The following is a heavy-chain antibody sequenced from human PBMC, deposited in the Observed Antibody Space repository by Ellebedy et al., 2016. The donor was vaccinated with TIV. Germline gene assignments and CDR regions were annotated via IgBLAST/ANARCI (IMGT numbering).Heavy chain of an antibody. CDR1: GGSISSSDW. CDR3: ARLLPTGIYGRGFFDS. CDR2: IYHSGST. D-gene: IGHD3-10*01. V-gene: IGHV4-4*02. Sequence: GSLRLXCAVSGGSISSSDWWSWVRQPPGKGLEWIGEIYHSGSTNYNPSLKSRVTISVDKSKNQFSLRLSSVTAADTAVYYCARLLPTGIYGRGFFDSWGQGILVTVSS. J-gene: IGHJ4*01.